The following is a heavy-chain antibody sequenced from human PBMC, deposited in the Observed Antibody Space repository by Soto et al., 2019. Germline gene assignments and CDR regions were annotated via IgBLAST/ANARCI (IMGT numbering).Heavy chain of an antibody. Sequence: VQLQESGPGLVKPSGTLSLTCTVSGGPISTTNWWSWVRQSPGKGLEWIGEILHIGSTNYNPSLKRRVTISIDKSKNQFSLRLSSVTAADTAVYYCASGFDSDGLYNGGHPWGQGTLVSVSS. CDR1: GGPISTTNW. CDR2: ILHIGST. J-gene: IGHJ5*02. CDR3: ASGFDSDGLYNGGHP. D-gene: IGHD3-22*01. V-gene: IGHV4-4*02.